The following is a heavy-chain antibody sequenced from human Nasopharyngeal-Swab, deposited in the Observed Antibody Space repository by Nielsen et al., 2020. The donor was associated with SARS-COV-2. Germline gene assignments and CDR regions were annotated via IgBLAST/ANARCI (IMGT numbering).Heavy chain of an antibody. CDR2: ISGSGGST. J-gene: IGHJ4*02. D-gene: IGHD3-10*01. Sequence: GESLKISCSASGFTFTNYAMHWVRQAPGKGLEWVSAISGSGGSTYYADSVKGRFTISRDNSKNTLYLQMNSLRAEDTAVYYCAARAMVRGPLVDWGQGTLVTVSS. CDR3: AARAMVRGPLVD. V-gene: IGHV3-23*01. CDR1: GFTFTNYA.